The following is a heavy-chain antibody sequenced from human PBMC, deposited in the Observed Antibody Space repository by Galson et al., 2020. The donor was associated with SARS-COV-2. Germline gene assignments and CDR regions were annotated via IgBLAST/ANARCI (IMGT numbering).Heavy chain of an antibody. J-gene: IGHJ4*02. Sequence: SETLSLTCAVYGGSFSGYYWSWIRQPPGKGLEWIGEINHSGSTNYNPSLKSRVTISVDTSKNQFSLKLSSVTAADTAVYYCARTRAVAGDYWGQGTLVTVSS. CDR1: GGSFSGYY. CDR2: INHSGST. V-gene: IGHV4-34*01. D-gene: IGHD6-19*01. CDR3: ARTRAVAGDY.